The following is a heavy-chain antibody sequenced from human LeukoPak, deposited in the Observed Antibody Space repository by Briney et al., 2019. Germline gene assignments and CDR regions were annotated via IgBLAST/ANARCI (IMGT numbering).Heavy chain of an antibody. J-gene: IGHJ4*02. CDR2: ISYDGSNK. CDR3: AKDKGAEGVIKDY. CDR1: GFTFSSYG. Sequence: GGSLRLSCAASGFTFSSYGMHWVRQAPGKGLEWVAVISYDGSNKYYADSVKGRFIISRDNSKNTLYLQMNSLRAEDTAVYYCAKDKGAEGVIKDYWGQGTLVTVSS. D-gene: IGHD3-10*01. V-gene: IGHV3-30*18.